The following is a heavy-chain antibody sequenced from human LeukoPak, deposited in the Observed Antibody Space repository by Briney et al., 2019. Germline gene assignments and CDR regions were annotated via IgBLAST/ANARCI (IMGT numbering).Heavy chain of an antibody. CDR2: ITASGGST. V-gene: IGHV3-23*01. D-gene: IGHD6-19*01. Sequence: GSLRLSFSASRFPFKTFVINWVRPASGKGLEWVSSITASGGSTYYADSVKGRFTISRDNSKNTLYLQMNSLRAEDTAVYYCAKGEAGSGWSQVDYWGQGTLVTVSS. CDR1: RFPFKTFV. J-gene: IGHJ4*02. CDR3: AKGEAGSGWSQVDY.